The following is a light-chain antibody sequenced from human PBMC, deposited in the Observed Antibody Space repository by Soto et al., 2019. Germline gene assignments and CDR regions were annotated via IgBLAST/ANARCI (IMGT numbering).Light chain of an antibody. Sequence: IVLTQSLATLSLSPGERATLSCRASQTVSSSLAWYQQKPGQAPRLLIYEASNRATGIPARFSGSGSGADFTLTISSLEPEDFALYYCQQHINWPLTFGGGTKVDIK. CDR3: QQHINWPLT. J-gene: IGKJ4*01. V-gene: IGKV3-11*01. CDR1: QTVSSS. CDR2: EAS.